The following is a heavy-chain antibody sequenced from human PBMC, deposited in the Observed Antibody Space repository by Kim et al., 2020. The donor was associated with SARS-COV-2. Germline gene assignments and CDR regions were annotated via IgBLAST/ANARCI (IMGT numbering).Heavy chain of an antibody. J-gene: IGHJ5*02. CDR2: ST. V-gene: IGHV4-31*02. Sequence: STYYNPSLKSRVTISVDTSKNQFSLKLSSVTAADTAVYYCARSFSHWFDPWGQGTLVTVSS. CDR3: ARSFSHWFDP.